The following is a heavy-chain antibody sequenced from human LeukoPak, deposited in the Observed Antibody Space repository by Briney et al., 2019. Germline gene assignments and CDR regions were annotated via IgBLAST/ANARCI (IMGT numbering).Heavy chain of an antibody. CDR2: IKHSGGT. Sequence: SETLSLTCTVSGASIASSDYYWGWIRQPPGRGLEWIGSIKHSGGTDYNPSLKGRVTVSMDTSKNQFSLKVNSVTAAETAMYYRARFQVGTTQNAWGQGTMVTVSS. CDR1: GASIASSDYY. CDR3: ARFQVGTTQNA. J-gene: IGHJ3*01. D-gene: IGHD1-14*01. V-gene: IGHV4-39*01.